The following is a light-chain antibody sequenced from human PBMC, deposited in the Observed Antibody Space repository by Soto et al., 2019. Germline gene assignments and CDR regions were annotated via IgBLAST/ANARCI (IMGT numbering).Light chain of an antibody. Sequence: EIVLTQSPGTLSLSPGERAILSCRASQSVSSSYLAWYQQKPGQAPRLLIYGASSRATGIPARFSGSGSGTDFSLIINGLEPEDFAVYFCQQYGSSRLTFGGGTKVDIK. CDR2: GAS. J-gene: IGKJ4*01. CDR3: QQYGSSRLT. V-gene: IGKV3-20*01. CDR1: QSVSSSY.